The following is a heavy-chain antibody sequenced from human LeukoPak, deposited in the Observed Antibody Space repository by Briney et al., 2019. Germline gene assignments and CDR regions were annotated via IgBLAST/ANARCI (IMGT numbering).Heavy chain of an antibody. V-gene: IGHV3-53*01. CDR3: ARDFSGALWFGEP. Sequence: GGSLRLSCAASGFTVSNSYVSWVRQAPGKGLEWVSGIYSGGTTYYRDSVKGRFTISRDNSKNTLYLQMNSLRAEDTAVYYCARDFSGALWFGEPRGQGTLVTVSS. CDR2: IYSGGTT. CDR1: GFTVSNSY. J-gene: IGHJ4*02. D-gene: IGHD3-10*01.